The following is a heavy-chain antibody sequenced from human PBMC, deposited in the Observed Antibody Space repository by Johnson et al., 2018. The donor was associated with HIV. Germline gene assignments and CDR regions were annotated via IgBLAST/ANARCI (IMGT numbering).Heavy chain of an antibody. J-gene: IGHJ3*02. CDR3: AKDMPMIAQQDI. V-gene: IGHV3-30*02. D-gene: IGHD3-22*01. CDR1: GFTFSSYG. CDR2: IRYDGSNK. Sequence: QEQLVESGGGVVQPGGSLRLSCAASGFTFSSYGMHWVRQAPGKGLEWVAFIRYDGSNKYYADSVKGRFTISRDNSKNTLYLQMNSLRAEDTAVYYCAKDMPMIAQQDIWGQGTMVTVSS.